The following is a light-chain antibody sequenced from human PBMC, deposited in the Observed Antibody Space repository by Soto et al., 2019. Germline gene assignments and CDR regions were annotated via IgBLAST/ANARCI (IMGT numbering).Light chain of an antibody. CDR3: QQYGALPPT. CDR1: QTVSNTY. V-gene: IGKV3-20*01. J-gene: IGKJ4*01. Sequence: EIVLTQFPGALSLSPGERVTLSCRASQTVSNTYLAWYQQKSGQAPKFLIYGASNRATGNPDRFSGSGSGTDFTLTISRLEPEDFAVYYCQQYGALPPTFGGGTKVEIK. CDR2: GAS.